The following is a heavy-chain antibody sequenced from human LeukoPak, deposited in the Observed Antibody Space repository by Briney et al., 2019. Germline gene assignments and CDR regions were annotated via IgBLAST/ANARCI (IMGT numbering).Heavy chain of an antibody. V-gene: IGHV3-7*03. CDR2: IKEDGSEE. D-gene: IGHD1-26*01. CDR3: AKEGGSFIAFDY. CDR1: GFKFSDFW. J-gene: IGHJ4*02. Sequence: GGSLRLSCAASGFKFSDFWMTWVRQTPGKGLEWVANIKEDGSEEYHVDSVKGRFTISRDNSKNTLYLQMNSLRAEDTAVYYCAKEGGSFIAFDYWGQGTLVTVSS.